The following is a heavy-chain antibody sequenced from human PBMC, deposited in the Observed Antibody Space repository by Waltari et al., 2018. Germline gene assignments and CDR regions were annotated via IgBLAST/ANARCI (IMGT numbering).Heavy chain of an antibody. V-gene: IGHV3-7*01. CDR2: INQYGSEE. CDR3: ARGDSWAFDI. Sequence: ELQLVESGGGLVQPGRSITLSCSASGFVFNNYWMCWVRQAPGKGLEWVANINQYGSEEHYVDSAKGRFTISRDNAKNAVYLQMNSLSAGDTSVYYCARGDSWAFDIWGQGTMVTVAS. J-gene: IGHJ3*02. CDR1: GFVFNNYW. D-gene: IGHD4-4*01.